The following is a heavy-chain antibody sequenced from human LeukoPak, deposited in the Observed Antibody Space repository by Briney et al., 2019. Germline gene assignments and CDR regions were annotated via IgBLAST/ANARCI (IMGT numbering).Heavy chain of an antibody. CDR1: GFTFSSYA. CDR3: AKGETVAGEFQH. Sequence: GGSLRLSCAASGFTFSSYAMSWVRQAPGKGLEWVSAISGSGGTTYYADSVKGRFTISRDNSKHTLYLQMNTLRAEDTAVYYCAKGETVAGEFQHWGQGTLVTVSS. J-gene: IGHJ1*01. V-gene: IGHV3-23*01. D-gene: IGHD6-19*01. CDR2: ISGSGGTT.